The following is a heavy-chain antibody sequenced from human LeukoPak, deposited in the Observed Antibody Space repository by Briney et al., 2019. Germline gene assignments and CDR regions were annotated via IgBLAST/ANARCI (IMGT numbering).Heavy chain of an antibody. V-gene: IGHV3-21*01. CDR2: ISSSSSYI. CDR3: ARDLQVAATSYLY. D-gene: IGHD2-15*01. J-gene: IGHJ4*02. CDR1: GFTFSSYS. Sequence: GGSLRLSCAASGFTFSSYSMNWVRQAPGKGLELVSSISSSSSYIYYADSVKGRFTISRDNAKNSLYLQMNSLRAEDTAVYYCARDLQVAATSYLYWGQGTLVTVSS.